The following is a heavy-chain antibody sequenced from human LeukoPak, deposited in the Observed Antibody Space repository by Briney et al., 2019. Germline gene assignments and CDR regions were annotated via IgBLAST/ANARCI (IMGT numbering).Heavy chain of an antibody. CDR3: ARERGNLRGDAFDI. Sequence: SETLSLTCTVYGGSFSGYCWSWIRQPPGKGLEWVGEINHSGSTNYNPSLKSRVTISVDTSKNQFSLKLSSVTAADTAVYYCARERGNLRGDAFDIWGQGTMVTVSS. D-gene: IGHD1-26*01. CDR2: INHSGST. V-gene: IGHV4-34*01. CDR1: GGSFSGYC. J-gene: IGHJ3*02.